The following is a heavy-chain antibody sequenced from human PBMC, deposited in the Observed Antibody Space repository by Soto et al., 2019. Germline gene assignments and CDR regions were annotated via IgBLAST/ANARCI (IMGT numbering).Heavy chain of an antibody. CDR2: INHSGST. Sequence: SETLSLTCAVYGGSFSGYYWSWIRQPPGKGLEWIGEINHSGSTNYNPSLKSRVTISVDTSKNQFSLKLSSVTAADTAVYYCAREHYDILTGYYKPDAFDIWGQGTMVTVSS. CDR1: GGSFSGYY. CDR3: AREHYDILTGYYKPDAFDI. V-gene: IGHV4-34*01. J-gene: IGHJ3*02. D-gene: IGHD3-9*01.